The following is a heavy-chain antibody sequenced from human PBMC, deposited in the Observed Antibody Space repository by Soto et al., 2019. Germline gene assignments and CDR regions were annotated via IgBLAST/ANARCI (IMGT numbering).Heavy chain of an antibody. V-gene: IGHV3-30*18. CDR2: ISYDGSNK. J-gene: IGHJ6*02. Sequence: HPGGSLRLSCAASGFTFSSYGMHWVRQAPGKGLEWVAVISYDGSNKYYADSVKGRFTISRDNSKNTLYLQMNSLRAEDTAVYYCAKDIGVVTPSRYYYYGMDVWGQGTTVTVSS. D-gene: IGHD2-21*02. CDR1: GFTFSSYG. CDR3: AKDIGVVTPSRYYYYGMDV.